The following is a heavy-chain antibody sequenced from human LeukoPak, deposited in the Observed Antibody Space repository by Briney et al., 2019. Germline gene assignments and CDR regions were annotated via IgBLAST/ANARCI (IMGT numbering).Heavy chain of an antibody. CDR3: SRDGGRKEDY. CDR1: GFTFSSYW. J-gene: IGHJ4*02. Sequence: PGGSLRLSCAASGFTFSSYWMSWVRQAPGKGLEWVANIKADGSEKFYVDSLKGRFTISRDNAKNSLYLQMNSLRAEDTAVYYCSRDGGRKEDYWGQGTLVTVSS. CDR2: IKADGSEK. V-gene: IGHV3-7*01.